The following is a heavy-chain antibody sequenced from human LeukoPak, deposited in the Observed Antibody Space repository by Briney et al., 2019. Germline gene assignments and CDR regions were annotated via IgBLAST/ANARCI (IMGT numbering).Heavy chain of an antibody. J-gene: IGHJ3*02. CDR2: INPNSGGT. CDR1: GYTFTGYY. V-gene: IGHV1-2*02. CDR3: ARDQGYYDSSGDPDI. Sequence: GASVKVSCKASGYTFTGYYMHWVRQAPGQGLEWMGWINPNSGGTNYAQKFQGRVTMTRDTSISTAYMELSRLRSDDTAVYYCARDQGYYDSSGDPDIWGQGTMVTVSS. D-gene: IGHD3-22*01.